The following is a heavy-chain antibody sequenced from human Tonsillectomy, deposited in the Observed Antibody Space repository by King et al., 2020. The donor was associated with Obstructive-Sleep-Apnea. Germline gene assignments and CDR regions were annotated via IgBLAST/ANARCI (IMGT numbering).Heavy chain of an antibody. J-gene: IGHJ4*02. CDR3: ATSKGYCTSTSCYAPFDY. D-gene: IGHD2-2*01. CDR2: IYPGDSDT. V-gene: IGHV5-51*01. CDR1: GYSFTSYW. Sequence: VQLVESGAEVIKPGEALKISCKGSGYSFTSYWIGWVRQMPGKGLEWMGIIYPGDSDTRYSPSFQGQVTISADKSISTAYLQGSGLKASDTAMYYCATSKGYCTSTSCYAPFDYWGQGTLVTVSS.